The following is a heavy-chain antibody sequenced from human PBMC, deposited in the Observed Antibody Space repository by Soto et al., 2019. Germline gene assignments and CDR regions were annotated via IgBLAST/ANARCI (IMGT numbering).Heavy chain of an antibody. V-gene: IGHV3-30*03. CDR2: ISYDGSNK. CDR1: GFTFSSYG. Sequence: GGSLRLSCAASGFTFSSYGMHWVRQAPGKGLEWVAVISYDGSNKYYADSVKGRFTISRDNSKKTLYLEMNSLRAEDTAVYYCARAGWTTVTGPWHFDSWCQGXLLTVSS. CDR3: ARAGWTTVTGPWHFDS. D-gene: IGHD4-17*01. J-gene: IGHJ4*02.